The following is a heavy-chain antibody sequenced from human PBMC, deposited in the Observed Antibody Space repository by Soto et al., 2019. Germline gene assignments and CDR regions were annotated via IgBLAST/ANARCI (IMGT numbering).Heavy chain of an antibody. V-gene: IGHV1-69*01. CDR3: ARAPGGYYQGYYGMYV. CDR2: LIPIFGTA. CDR1: GGTYSSYA. D-gene: IGHD3-22*01. J-gene: IGHJ6*04. Sequence: QVQLVQSGADVKKPGSSVKVSCKASGGTYSSYAISWVRQAPGQGLEWMGGLIPIFGTANYAQTFQGIVTITADESPSTAYMELSSLRSEATAVYSCARAPGGYYQGYYGMYVWGKGTTGTVSS.